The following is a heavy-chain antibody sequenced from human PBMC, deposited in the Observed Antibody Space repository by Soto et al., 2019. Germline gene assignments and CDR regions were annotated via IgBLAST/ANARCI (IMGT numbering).Heavy chain of an antibody. V-gene: IGHV1-69*13. D-gene: IGHD1-26*01. Sequence: ASVKVSCKASGGTFSSYAISWVRQAPGQGLEWMGGIIPIFGTANYAQKFQGRVTITADESTSTAYMELSSLRSEDTAVYYCARFIVGDYYYYGMDVWGQGTTVTVSS. CDR1: GGTFSSYA. CDR3: ARFIVGDYYYYGMDV. CDR2: IIPIFGTA. J-gene: IGHJ6*02.